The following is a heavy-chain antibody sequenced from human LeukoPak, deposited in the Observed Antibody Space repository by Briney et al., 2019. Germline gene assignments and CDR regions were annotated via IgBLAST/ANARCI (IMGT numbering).Heavy chain of an antibody. J-gene: IGHJ4*02. CDR3: ARDRASAGGFDY. CDR1: GGSISPYH. Sequence: PSETLSLTWSVSGGSISPYHWSWIRQPPGKGLEWIGYIYYSGTTNYNPSLQSRVTISVATSKNQFSLKLSSVTAADTALYYCARDRASAGGFDYWGQGTLVTVSS. D-gene: IGHD2-15*01. CDR2: IYYSGTT. V-gene: IGHV4-59*01.